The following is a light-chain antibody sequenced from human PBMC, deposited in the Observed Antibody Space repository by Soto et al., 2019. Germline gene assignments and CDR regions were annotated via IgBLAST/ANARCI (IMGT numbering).Light chain of an antibody. CDR3: QQSYSAPRLT. Sequence: DVQMTQSPSSLSASVGDTVTISCRASQSISSYLHWYQHKPGKAPKLLIYAASSLHSGVPSRFSGSGSGTDFTLTISSLQPEDFATYFCQQSYSAPRLTFGGGTKVGIK. V-gene: IGKV1-39*01. CDR1: QSISSY. CDR2: AAS. J-gene: IGKJ4*01.